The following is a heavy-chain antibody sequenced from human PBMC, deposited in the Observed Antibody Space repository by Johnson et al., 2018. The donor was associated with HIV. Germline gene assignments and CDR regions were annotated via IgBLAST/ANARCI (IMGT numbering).Heavy chain of an antibody. V-gene: IGHV3-30*02. CDR1: GFSLSYYG. Sequence: QVHLVESGGGVVQPGGSLRLSCAASGFSLSYYGMHWVRQAPGKGLEWVAFIRFDGDNKYYADSVKGRFTISRDNSKNILYMQMNGLRAEDAAVYYCARDRSESVVGYSDGGDDAFDLWGQVTMVTVSS. J-gene: IGHJ3*01. CDR2: IRFDGDNK. D-gene: IGHD5-18*01. CDR3: ARDRSESVVGYSDGGDDAFDL.